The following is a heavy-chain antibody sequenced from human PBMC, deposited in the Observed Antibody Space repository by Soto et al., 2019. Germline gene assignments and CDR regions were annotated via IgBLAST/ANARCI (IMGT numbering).Heavy chain of an antibody. CDR2: IYSGGST. CDR1: GFTVSSNY. D-gene: IGHD3-22*01. J-gene: IGHJ3*02. V-gene: IGHV3-53*01. CDR3: ARDTPYYDSSGDAFDI. Sequence: GGSLRLSCAASGFTVSSNYMSWVRQAPGKGLEWVSVIYSGGSTYYADSVKGRFTISRDNSKNTLYLQMNSLRAEDTAVYYCARDTPYYDSSGDAFDIWGQGTMVTVSS.